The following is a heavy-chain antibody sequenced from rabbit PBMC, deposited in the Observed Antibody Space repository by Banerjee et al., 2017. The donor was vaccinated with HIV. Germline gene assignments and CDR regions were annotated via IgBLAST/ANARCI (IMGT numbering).Heavy chain of an antibody. CDR3: ARSTYAGAAGDGYSV. CDR2: IGAGSSGST. J-gene: IGHJ3*01. D-gene: IGHD4-2*01. Sequence: QEQLEESGGGLVKPEGSLTLTCKASGFDLNNYYMCWVRQAPGKGLEWIAYIGAGSSGSTYYASWAKGRFTISKTSSTTVTLQMTSLTAADTATYFCARSTYAGAAGDGYSVWGQGTLVTVS. CDR1: GFDLNNYY. V-gene: IGHV1S45*01.